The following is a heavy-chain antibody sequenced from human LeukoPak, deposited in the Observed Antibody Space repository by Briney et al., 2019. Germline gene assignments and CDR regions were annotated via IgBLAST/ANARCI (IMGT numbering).Heavy chain of an antibody. V-gene: IGHV3-23*01. CDR1: GFTFSSYG. CDR2: ISGSGGST. Sequence: PGGTLRLSCAASGFTFSSYGMSWVRQAPGKGLEWVSAISGSGGSTYYADSVKGRFTISRDNAKNSLYLQMNSLRAEDTALYYCAKDSSSGYYYYYYMDVWGKGTTVTISS. J-gene: IGHJ6*03. CDR3: AKDSSSGYYYYYYMDV. D-gene: IGHD3-22*01.